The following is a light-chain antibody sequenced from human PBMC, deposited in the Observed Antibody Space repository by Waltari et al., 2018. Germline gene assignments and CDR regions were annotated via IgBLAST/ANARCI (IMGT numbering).Light chain of an antibody. CDR3: NSFTSSNTWV. CDR1: SSDIGNYKT. V-gene: IGLV2-18*02. CDR2: EVT. J-gene: IGLJ3*02. Sequence: QSALTQPPSVSGSPGQSVTISCTGTSSDIGNYKTVSWYQQSPGTAPKLMIYEVTNRPSGVPDRFSGSKSANTASLTISGLQVEDEADYYCNSFTSSNTWVFGGGTRLTVL.